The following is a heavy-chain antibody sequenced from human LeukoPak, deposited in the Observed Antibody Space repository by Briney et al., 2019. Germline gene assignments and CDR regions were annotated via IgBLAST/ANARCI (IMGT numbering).Heavy chain of an antibody. Sequence: SETLSLTCTVSGGSISSSSYYWGWIRQPPGRGLEWIGSMYYIGSTYYNPSLKSRVTISVDTSKNQFSLKLSSVTAADTAVYYCARDSGAFDIWGQGTMVTVSS. D-gene: IGHD1-1*01. CDR2: MYYIGST. J-gene: IGHJ3*02. CDR1: GGSISSSSYY. V-gene: IGHV4-39*07. CDR3: ARDSGAFDI.